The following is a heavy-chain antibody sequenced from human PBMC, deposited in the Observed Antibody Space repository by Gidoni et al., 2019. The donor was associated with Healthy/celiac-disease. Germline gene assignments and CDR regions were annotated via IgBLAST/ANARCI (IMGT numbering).Heavy chain of an antibody. CDR3: ARGPPPYGSGSYYTHYFDY. J-gene: IGHJ4*02. CDR1: GGTSSSYA. CDR2: IIPIFGTA. Sequence: QVQLVQSGAEVKKPGPSVKLSCKASGGTSSSYAISWVRQAPGQGLEWMGGIIPIFGTANYAQKFQGRVTITADESTSTAYMELSSLRSEDTAVYYCARGPPPYGSGSYYTHYFDYWGQGTLVTVSS. D-gene: IGHD3-10*01. V-gene: IGHV1-69*01.